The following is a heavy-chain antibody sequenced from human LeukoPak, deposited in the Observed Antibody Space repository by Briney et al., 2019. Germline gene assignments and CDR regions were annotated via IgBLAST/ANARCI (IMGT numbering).Heavy chain of an antibody. CDR3: TRGSIAYYYMDV. CDR1: GGSISSYY. J-gene: IGHJ6*03. CDR2: IYYSGST. D-gene: IGHD3-22*01. V-gene: IGHV4-59*01. Sequence: PSGTLSLTCTVSGGSISSYYWSWIRQPPEKGLEWIGNIYYSGSTNYNPSLKSRVTISVDTSKNQFSLKLSSVTAADTAVYYCTRGSIAYYYMDVWGKGTTVTISS.